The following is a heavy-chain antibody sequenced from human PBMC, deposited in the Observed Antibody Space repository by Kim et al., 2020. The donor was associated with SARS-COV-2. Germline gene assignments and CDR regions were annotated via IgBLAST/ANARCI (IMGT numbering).Heavy chain of an antibody. V-gene: IGHV1-18*01. CDR1: GYTFTSYG. D-gene: IGHD2-15*01. J-gene: IGHJ5*02. Sequence: ASVKVSCKASGYTFTSYGISWVRQAPGQGLKWMGWISAYNGNTNYAQKLQGRVTMTTDTSTSTAYMELRSLRSDDTAVYYCARVSGGSGLGGWFDPWGQGTLVTVSS. CDR3: ARVSGGSGLGGWFDP. CDR2: ISAYNGNT.